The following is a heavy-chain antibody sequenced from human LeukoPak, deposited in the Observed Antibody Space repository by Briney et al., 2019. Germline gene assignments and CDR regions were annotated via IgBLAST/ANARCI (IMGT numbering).Heavy chain of an antibody. CDR3: ARGEWYSDRSYYFGMDV. J-gene: IGHJ6*02. CDR1: EDIFISNG. V-gene: IGHV1-69*13. D-gene: IGHD3-3*01. CDR2: IIPFFGTT. Sequence: GASVKASCKASEDIFISNGINWVRQAPGQGLEWMGRIIPFFGTTNYAQKFQGRVKIIADESTSTAYMELGSLRSEDTAMYYCARGEWYSDRSYYFGMDVWGQGTTVTVSS.